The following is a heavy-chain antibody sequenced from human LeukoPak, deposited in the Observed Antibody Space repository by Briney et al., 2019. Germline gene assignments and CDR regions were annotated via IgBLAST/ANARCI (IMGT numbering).Heavy chain of an antibody. Sequence: SETLSLTCTVSGGSISSNYWSWIRQPPGKGLEWIGYIYYSGSTNYNPSLKSRVTISVDTSKNQFSLKLSSVTAADTAVYYCARARDPLFDYWGQGTLVTVSS. D-gene: IGHD2/OR15-2a*01. CDR1: GGSISSNY. V-gene: IGHV4-59*08. CDR2: IYYSGST. J-gene: IGHJ4*02. CDR3: ARARDPLFDY.